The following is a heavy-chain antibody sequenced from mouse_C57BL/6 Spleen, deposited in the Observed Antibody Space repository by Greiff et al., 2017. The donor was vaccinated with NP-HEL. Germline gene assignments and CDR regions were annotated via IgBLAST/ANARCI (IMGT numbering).Heavy chain of an antibody. CDR1: GYTFTDYN. D-gene: IGHD2-1*01. CDR3: ARRGNYVGYAMDY. V-gene: IGHV1-22*01. J-gene: IGHJ4*01. Sequence: EVQLVESGPELVKPGASVKMSCKASGYTFTDYNMHWVKQSHGKSLEWIGYINPNNGGTSYNQKFKGKATLTVNKSSSTAYMELRSLTSEDSAVYYCARRGNYVGYAMDYWGQGTSVTVSS. CDR2: INPNNGGT.